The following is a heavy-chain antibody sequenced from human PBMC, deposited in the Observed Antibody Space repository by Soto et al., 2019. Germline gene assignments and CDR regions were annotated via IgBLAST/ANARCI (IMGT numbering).Heavy chain of an antibody. CDR2: MYHSGAT. V-gene: IGHV4-38-2*01. D-gene: IGHD4-17*01. Sequence: PSETLSLTCAVSGYSISSGYYWGWIRQPPGKGLEWIGSMYHSGATYYNPSLKSRVTISVDTSKNQFSLKLNSVTAADTAVYYCARVLVTTVTTGAGWFDPWGPGT. J-gene: IGHJ5*02. CDR1: GYSISSGYY. CDR3: ARVLVTTVTTGAGWFDP.